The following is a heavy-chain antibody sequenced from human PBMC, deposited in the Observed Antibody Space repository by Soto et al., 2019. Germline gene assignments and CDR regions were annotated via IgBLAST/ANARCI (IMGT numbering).Heavy chain of an antibody. D-gene: IGHD4-17*01. CDR3: ARSTVTTPRQGWFDP. V-gene: IGHV1-18*01. CDR1: GYTFTSYG. J-gene: IGHJ5*02. Sequence: QVQLVQSGAEVKKPGASVKVSCKASGYTFTSYGISWVRQAPGQGLEWMGWISAYNGNTNYAQKLQGRVTMTTDTSTSTAYMERRSLRSDDTAVYYCARSTVTTPRQGWFDPWGQGTLVTVSS. CDR2: ISAYNGNT.